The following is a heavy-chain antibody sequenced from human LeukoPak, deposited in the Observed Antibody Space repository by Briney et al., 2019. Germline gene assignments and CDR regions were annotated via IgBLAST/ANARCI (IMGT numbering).Heavy chain of an antibody. CDR3: ARDGRIEQQLVFYYYYGMDV. Sequence: SVKVSCKASGGTFSSYAISWVRQAPGQGLEWMGRIIPILGIANYAQKFQGRVTITADKSTSTAYMELSSLRSEDTAVYYCARDGRIEQQLVFYYYYGMDVWGQGTTVTVSS. CDR1: GGTFSSYA. V-gene: IGHV1-69*04. J-gene: IGHJ6*02. CDR2: IIPILGIA. D-gene: IGHD6-13*01.